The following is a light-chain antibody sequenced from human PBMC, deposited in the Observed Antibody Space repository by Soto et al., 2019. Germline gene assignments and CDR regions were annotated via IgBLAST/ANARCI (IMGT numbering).Light chain of an antibody. J-gene: IGKJ3*01. CDR3: QQYGSSPPFT. V-gene: IGKV3-20*01. CDR2: GAS. CDR1: QSVSSSY. Sequence: EIVLTQSPCTLSLSQAEIATLSFRASQSVSSSYLAWYQQKPGQAPRLLIYGASGRATGIPDRFSGSGSGTDFTLTISRLEPEDVAVYYCQQYGSSPPFTFGPGTKVDIK.